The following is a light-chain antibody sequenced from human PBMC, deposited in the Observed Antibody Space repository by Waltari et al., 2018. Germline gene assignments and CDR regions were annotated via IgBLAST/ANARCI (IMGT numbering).Light chain of an antibody. CDR3: QQRYSRPLT. Sequence: EIVLTQSPATLSLSPGERVTLSCRDSPGVSSHLVWYQQKPGQAPTLLIYDASNTATGIPARFSGSGSETDFTLTISSLEPEDFAVYYCQQRYSRPLTFGGGTKVEL. J-gene: IGKJ4*02. CDR1: PGVSSH. V-gene: IGKV3-11*01. CDR2: DAS.